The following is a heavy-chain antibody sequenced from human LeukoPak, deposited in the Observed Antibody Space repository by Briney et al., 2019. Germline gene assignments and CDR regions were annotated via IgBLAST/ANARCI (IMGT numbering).Heavy chain of an antibody. CDR3: ARDSGITGTTGAIDY. CDR2: INANSGGT. CDR1: GYTFADYY. D-gene: IGHD1-20*01. V-gene: IGHV1-2*04. Sequence: ASVKVSCKASGYTFADYYMHWVRQAPGQGLEWMGRINANSGGTNYAQQFQGWVTMTRDTSITTAYMELSRLRSDDTAVYYCARDSGITGTTGAIDYWGQGTLVTVSS. J-gene: IGHJ4*02.